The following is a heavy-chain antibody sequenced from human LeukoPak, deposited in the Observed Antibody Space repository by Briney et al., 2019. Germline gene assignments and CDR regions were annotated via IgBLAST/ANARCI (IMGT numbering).Heavy chain of an antibody. CDR3: AKEEVFYIDC. D-gene: IGHD2-8*01. J-gene: IGHJ4*02. CDR1: GFTFSSYN. V-gene: IGHV3-30*18. CDR2: ISHDGSKK. Sequence: GGSLRLSCAASGFTFSSYNMHWVRQAPGKGLEWVALISHDGSKKYFADSVRGRFTISRDNTKNTLYLQMSSLRAEDTAVYYCAKEEVFYIDCWGQGTLVTVSS.